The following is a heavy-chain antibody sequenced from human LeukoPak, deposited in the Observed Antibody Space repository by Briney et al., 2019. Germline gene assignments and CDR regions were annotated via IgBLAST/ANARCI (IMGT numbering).Heavy chain of an antibody. D-gene: IGHD2-21*01. V-gene: IGHV3-21*01. CDR1: GFTFSGYS. CDR2: ISSSSSYI. Sequence: GGSLRLSCAASGFTFSGYSMNWVRQAPGKGLEWVSSISSSSSYIYYADSVKGRFTISRDNAKNSLYLQMNSLRAEDTAVYYCARVAYCGGDCYSHYYYYYMDVWGKGTTVTVSS. CDR3: ARVAYCGGDCYSHYYYYYMDV. J-gene: IGHJ6*03.